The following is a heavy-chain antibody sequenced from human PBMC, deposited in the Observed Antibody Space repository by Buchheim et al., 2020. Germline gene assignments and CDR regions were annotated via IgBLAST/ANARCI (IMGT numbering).Heavy chain of an antibody. J-gene: IGHJ4*02. CDR1: GFTFSSYA. D-gene: IGHD6-19*01. CDR2: ISVSGGST. CDR3: ARFVAVAITFDY. Sequence: EVQLLESGGGLVQPGGSLRLSCAASGFTFSSYAMSWVRQAPGKGLEWVSAISVSGGSTYYAHSVKVRFTISSDNSKNTLYLQMNSLRAEDTAVYYCARFVAVAITFDYWGQGTL. V-gene: IGHV3-23*01.